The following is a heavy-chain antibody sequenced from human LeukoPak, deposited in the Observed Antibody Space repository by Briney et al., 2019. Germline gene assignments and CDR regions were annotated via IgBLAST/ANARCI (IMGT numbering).Heavy chain of an antibody. CDR3: ARTIFGVVTGNAFAI. V-gene: IGHV4-31*03. CDR1: GGSISSGGYY. J-gene: IGHJ3*02. D-gene: IGHD3-3*01. CDR2: IYYSGST. Sequence: SETLSLTCTVSGGSISSGGYYWSWIRQHPGKGLEWIGYIYYSGSTYYNPSLKSRVTISVDTSKNQFSLKLSSVTAADTAVYYCARTIFGVVTGNAFAIWGQGTMVTVSS.